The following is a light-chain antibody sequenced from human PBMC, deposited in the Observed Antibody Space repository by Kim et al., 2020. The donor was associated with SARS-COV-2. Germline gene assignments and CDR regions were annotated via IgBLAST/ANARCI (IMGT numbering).Light chain of an antibody. Sequence: SPGGRATLSCRARQSVSNNLAWYQHKPGQPPRLLIYGASTRATGIPARFSGSGSGTDFTLTVSSLQSEDFAVYYCHQYNDWPPGDTFGQGTKLEI. V-gene: IGKV3-15*01. J-gene: IGKJ2*01. CDR1: QSVSNN. CDR3: HQYNDWPPGDT. CDR2: GAS.